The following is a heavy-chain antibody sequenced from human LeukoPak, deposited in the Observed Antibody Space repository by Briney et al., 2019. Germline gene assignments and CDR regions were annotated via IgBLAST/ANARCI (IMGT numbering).Heavy chain of an antibody. CDR2: IHHSGST. CDR1: GYSISSGYY. D-gene: IGHD2-15*01. Sequence: SETLSLTCTVSGYSISSGYYWGWIRQPPGKGLEWIGSIHHSGSTYYNPSFKSRVTISVDTSKNLFSLNMSAVTAADTAVYYCARLIYCSGGNCNLGYFDYWGQGTLVTVSS. J-gene: IGHJ4*02. V-gene: IGHV4-38-2*02. CDR3: ARLIYCSGGNCNLGYFDY.